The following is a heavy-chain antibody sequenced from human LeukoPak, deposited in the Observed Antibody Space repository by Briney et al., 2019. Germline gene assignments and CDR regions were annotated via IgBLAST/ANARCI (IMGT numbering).Heavy chain of an antibody. CDR2: IRYDGSNK. V-gene: IGHV3-30*02. CDR1: GFTFSSYG. D-gene: IGHD2-15*01. Sequence: GGSLRLSCAASGFTFSSYGMHWVRQAPGKGLEWVAFIRYDGSNKYYADSVKGRFTISRDNSKNTLYLQMNSLRAEDTAVYYCATGVKPVVVVAATPHYYYYYMDVWGKGTTVTVSS. CDR3: ATGVKPVVVVAATPHYYYYYMDV. J-gene: IGHJ6*03.